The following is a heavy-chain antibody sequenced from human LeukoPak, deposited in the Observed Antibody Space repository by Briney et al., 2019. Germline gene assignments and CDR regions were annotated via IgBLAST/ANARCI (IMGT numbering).Heavy chain of an antibody. Sequence: SETLSLTCAVYGESFGDYYWSWLRQPAGKGLEWIGRIYTSGCTNYNPSLKSRVTISVDTSKNQFSLKLSSVTAADTAVYYCARESEAYCGGDCYSIAIDYWGQGTLVTVSS. J-gene: IGHJ4*02. V-gene: IGHV4-4*07. CDR1: GESFGDYY. D-gene: IGHD2-21*01. CDR2: IYTSGCT. CDR3: ARESEAYCGGDCYSIAIDY.